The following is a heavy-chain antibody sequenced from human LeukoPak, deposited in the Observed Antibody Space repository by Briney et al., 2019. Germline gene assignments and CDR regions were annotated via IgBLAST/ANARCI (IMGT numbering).Heavy chain of an antibody. V-gene: IGHV1-69*04. CDR1: GGTFSSYA. CDR3: AGGADKTLHYYDREGSEYFQH. J-gene: IGHJ1*01. CDR2: IIPILGIA. D-gene: IGHD3-22*01. Sequence: ASVKVSCKASGGTFSSYAISWVRQAPGQGLEWMGRIIPILGIANYAQKFQGRVTITADKSTSTAYMELSSLRSEDTAVYYCAGGADKTLHYYDREGSEYFQHWGQGTLVTVSS.